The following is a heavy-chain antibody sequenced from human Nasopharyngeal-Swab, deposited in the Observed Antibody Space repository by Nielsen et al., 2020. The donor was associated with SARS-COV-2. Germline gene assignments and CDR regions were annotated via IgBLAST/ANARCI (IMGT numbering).Heavy chain of an antibody. D-gene: IGHD5-12*01. J-gene: IGHJ6*03. CDR3: ARNSRWLRNSYYYYYMDV. V-gene: IGHV4-34*01. CDR2: INHSGST. Sequence: WIRQPPGKRLEWIGEINHSGSTNYNPSLKSRVTISVDTSKNQFSLKLSSVTAADTAVYYCARNSRWLRNSYYYYYMDVWGKGTTVTVSS.